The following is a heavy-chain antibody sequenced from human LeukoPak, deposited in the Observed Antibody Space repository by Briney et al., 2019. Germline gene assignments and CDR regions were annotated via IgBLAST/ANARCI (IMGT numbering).Heavy chain of an antibody. D-gene: IGHD6-19*01. CDR1: GGSISSSSYY. Sequence: PSETLSLTCTVSGGSISSSSYYWGWIRQPPGKGLEWIGSIYYSGSTYYNPSLKSRVTISVDTSKNQFSLKLSSVTAADTAVYYCARPNHSSGWTDAFDIWGQGTMVTVSS. CDR3: ARPNHSSGWTDAFDI. CDR2: IYYSGST. V-gene: IGHV4-39*01. J-gene: IGHJ3*02.